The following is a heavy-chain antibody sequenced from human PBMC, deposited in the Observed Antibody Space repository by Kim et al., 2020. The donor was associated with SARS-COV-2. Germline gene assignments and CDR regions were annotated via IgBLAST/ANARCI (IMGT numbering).Heavy chain of an antibody. CDR3: AGCPNCSSTSCYTFVY. J-gene: IGHJ4*02. CDR1: GWSFSGYY. Sequence: SETLSLTCAVYGWSFSGYYWSWIRQPPGKGLEWIGEINHSGSTNYNPSLKSRVTISVDTSKNQFSLKLSSVTAADTAVYYCAGCPNCSSTSCYTFVYWGQGTLVTVSP. V-gene: IGHV4-34*01. CDR2: INHSGST. D-gene: IGHD2-2*02.